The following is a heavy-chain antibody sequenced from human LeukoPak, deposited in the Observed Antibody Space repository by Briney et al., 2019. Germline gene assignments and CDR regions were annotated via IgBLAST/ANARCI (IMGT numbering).Heavy chain of an antibody. CDR1: GYTFTADY. J-gene: IGHJ4*02. CDR2: INPNSGDT. CDR3: ARDLRGNSMFYDY. Sequence: ASVKVSCKASGYTFTADYIHWVRPAPGQGLAWMGWINPNSGDTHYPQKFQGRVTLTSDTSISTAYMEPGRLSPDDTAMYFCARDLRGNSMFYDYWGQGTLVTVSS. V-gene: IGHV1-2*02. D-gene: IGHD3-10*02.